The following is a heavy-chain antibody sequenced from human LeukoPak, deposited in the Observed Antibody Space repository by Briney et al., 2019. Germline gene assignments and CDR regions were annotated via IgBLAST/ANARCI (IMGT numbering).Heavy chain of an antibody. CDR3: ARGVDTAIAY. CDR1: GDSVSSNSAT. Sequence: SQTLSLTCAISGDSVSSNSATWNCIRQSPSSGIESRRRTYYKSKWHSDYAVSVKSRIIINPYTSKNQFSLQLNSVTPEDTAVYFCARGVDTAIAYWGEGTLVTVSS. J-gene: IGHJ4*02. V-gene: IGHV6-1*01. CDR2: TYYKSKWHS. D-gene: IGHD5-18*01.